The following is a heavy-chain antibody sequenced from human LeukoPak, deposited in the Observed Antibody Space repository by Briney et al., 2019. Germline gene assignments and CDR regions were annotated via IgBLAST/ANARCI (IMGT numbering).Heavy chain of an antibody. Sequence: GGSLRLSCAASGFTLSSYAMHWVRQAPGKGPEWVAVISYDGSNKYYADSVKGRFTISRDNSKNTLYLQMNSLRAEDTAVYYCAKGGAQWLVGYYGMDVWGQGTTVTVSS. CDR3: AKGGAQWLVGYYGMDV. CDR2: ISYDGSNK. V-gene: IGHV3-30-3*01. CDR1: GFTLSSYA. J-gene: IGHJ6*02. D-gene: IGHD6-19*01.